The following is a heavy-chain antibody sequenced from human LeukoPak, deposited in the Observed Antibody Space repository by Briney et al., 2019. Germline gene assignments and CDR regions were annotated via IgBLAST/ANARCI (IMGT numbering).Heavy chain of an antibody. CDR3: ARGLAVAGTGLVHYYMDV. CDR2: IYTSGNT. J-gene: IGHJ6*03. Sequence: PSETLSLTCTVSGGSISSGTYYWNWIRQPAGKGLEWIGRIYTSGNTNYHPSLKSRVTISVDTSKNQFSLKLSSVTAADTAVYYCARGLAVAGTGLVHYYMDVWGKGTTVTISS. D-gene: IGHD6-19*01. V-gene: IGHV4-61*02. CDR1: GGSISSGTYY.